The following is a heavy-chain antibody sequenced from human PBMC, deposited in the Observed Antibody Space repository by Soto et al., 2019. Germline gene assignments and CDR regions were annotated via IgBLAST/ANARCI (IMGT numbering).Heavy chain of an antibody. J-gene: IGHJ6*02. V-gene: IGHV3-49*03. CDR2: IRSKAYGGTT. CDR3: TRDRPEYYDFWSAPGDYYYGMDV. D-gene: IGHD3-3*01. Sequence: GGSLRLSCTASGFTFGDYAMSWFRQAPGKGLEWVGFIRSKAYGGTTEYAASVKGRFTISRDDSKSIAYLQMNSLKTEDTAVYYCTRDRPEYYDFWSAPGDYYYGMDVWGQGTTVTVSS. CDR1: GFTFGDYA.